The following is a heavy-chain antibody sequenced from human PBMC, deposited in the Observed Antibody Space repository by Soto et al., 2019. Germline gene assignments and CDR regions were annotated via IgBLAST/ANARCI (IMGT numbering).Heavy chain of an antibody. D-gene: IGHD1-1*01. V-gene: IGHV3-72*01. CDR1: GFTFTDHY. Sequence: EVQLVESGGGLVQPGGSLRLSCAASGFTFTDHYMDWVRQDPGKGLEWIGRIRIKPRGYTTEYAASVTGRFTISRDDSQKSVYLQMNNLKTEDTAMYFFGRGTDHNTHFYMDVWGNGIMVTVS. J-gene: IGHJ6*03. CDR3: GRGTDHNTHFYMDV. CDR2: IRIKPRGYTT.